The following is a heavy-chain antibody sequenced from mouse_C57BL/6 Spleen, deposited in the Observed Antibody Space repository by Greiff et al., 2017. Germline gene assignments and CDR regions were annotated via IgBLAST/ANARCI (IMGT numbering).Heavy chain of an antibody. J-gene: IGHJ4*01. V-gene: IGHV14-3*01. D-gene: IGHD2-4*01. CDR3: AKPYDYDYHYYAMED. CDR1: GFNIKNTY. CDR2: IDPANGNT. Sequence: VQLQQSVAELVRPGASVKLSCTASGFNIKNTYMHWVKQRPEQGLEWIGRIDPANGNTKYAPKFPSKATITADTSSNTAYLQLSSLTSEDTAIYYCAKPYDYDYHYYAMEDWGPGTAVSVSS.